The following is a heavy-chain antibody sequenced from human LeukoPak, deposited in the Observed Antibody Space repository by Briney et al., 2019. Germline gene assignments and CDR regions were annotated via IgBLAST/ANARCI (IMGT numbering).Heavy chain of an antibody. CDR1: GFIVSSNY. Sequence: GGSLRLSRAASGFIVSSNYMSWVRQAPGKGLEWVSVIYSGGSTYYADSGKDRFIISRDNSKNTLYLQMNSLRAEDTAVYYCARVLSSGYDVGYYFDYWGESSLASVSS. J-gene: IGHJ4*02. CDR2: IYSGGST. V-gene: IGHV3-53*01. D-gene: IGHD5-12*01. CDR3: ARVLSSGYDVGYYFDY.